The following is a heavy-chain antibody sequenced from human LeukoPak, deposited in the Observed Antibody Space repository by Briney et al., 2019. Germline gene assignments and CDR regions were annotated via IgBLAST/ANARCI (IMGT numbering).Heavy chain of an antibody. D-gene: IGHD3-10*01. Sequence: GASVKVSCKVSGYTLTELSMHWVRQAPGKGLVWMGGFDPEDGETIYAQKFQGRVTMTEDTSTDTAYMELSRLRSEDTAVYYCATDLNGEPYRGAIYGMDVWGQGTTVTVSS. CDR1: GYTLTELS. CDR2: FDPEDGET. CDR3: ATDLNGEPYRGAIYGMDV. V-gene: IGHV1-24*01. J-gene: IGHJ6*02.